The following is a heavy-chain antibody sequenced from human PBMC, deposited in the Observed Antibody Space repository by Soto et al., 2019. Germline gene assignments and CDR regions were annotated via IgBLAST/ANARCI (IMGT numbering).Heavy chain of an antibody. Sequence: HPGGSLRLSCADSGFTFSGYWMHWVRQAPGKGLVWVSQMNSDGSRTSYADSVKGRFTISRDNAKNTLYLQMNSLRAEDTAIYYCARLCSTSCPTDYWGQGTLVTVSS. CDR3: ARLCSTSCPTDY. J-gene: IGHJ4*02. V-gene: IGHV3-74*01. D-gene: IGHD2-2*01. CDR1: GFTFSGYW. CDR2: MNSDGSRT.